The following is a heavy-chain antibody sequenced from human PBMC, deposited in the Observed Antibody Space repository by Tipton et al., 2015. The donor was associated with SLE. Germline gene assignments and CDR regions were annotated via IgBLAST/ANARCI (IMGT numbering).Heavy chain of an antibody. CDR3: ARGPFWSGSWDY. D-gene: IGHD3-3*01. J-gene: IGHJ4*02. V-gene: IGHV4-39*07. CDR2: TYYSGST. CDR1: GGSISSSSYY. Sequence: TLSLTCTVSGGSISSSSYYWGWIRQPPGKGLEWIGSTYYSGSTYYNPSLKSRVTISVDTSKNQFSLKLSSVTAADTAVYYCARGPFWSGSWDYWGQGTLVTVSS.